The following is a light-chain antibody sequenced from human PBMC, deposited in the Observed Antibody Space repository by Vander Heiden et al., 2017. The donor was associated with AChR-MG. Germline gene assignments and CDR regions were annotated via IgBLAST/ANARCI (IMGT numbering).Light chain of an antibody. J-gene: IGKJ3*01. CDR3: QQYNNWPRT. Sequence: IVLTHCQATVSGGRGERATLACRASQSVSSNLAWYQQKPGQAPRLLIYGASTRATGIPARFSGSGSGTEFTLTISSLQSEDFAVYYCQQYNNWPRTFGPGTKVDIK. CDR2: GAS. V-gene: IGKV3-15*01. CDR1: QSVSSN.